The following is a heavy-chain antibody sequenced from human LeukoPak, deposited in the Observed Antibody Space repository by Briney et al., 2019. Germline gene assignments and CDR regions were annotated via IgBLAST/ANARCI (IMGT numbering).Heavy chain of an antibody. D-gene: IGHD3-22*01. CDR3: ARARGVSTGYRPIDY. CDR1: GFTFSSYA. V-gene: IGHV3-30*04. J-gene: IGHJ4*02. CDR2: ISYDGSNK. Sequence: GGSLRLSCAASGFTFSSYALHWVRQAPGKGLEWVAVISYDGSNKDYADSVKGRFTISRDNSKNTLYLQMNSLRAEDTAVYYCARARGVSTGYRPIDYWGQGTLVTVSS.